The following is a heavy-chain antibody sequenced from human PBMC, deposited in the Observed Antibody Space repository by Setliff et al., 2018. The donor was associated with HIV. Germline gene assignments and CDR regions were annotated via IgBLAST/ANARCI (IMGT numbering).Heavy chain of an antibody. CDR1: GYTFTSYG. D-gene: IGHD1-26*01. CDR3: ARARLQGIVTAVGPRDNCLDP. V-gene: IGHV1-18*01. CDR2: ISAYNGNT. J-gene: IGHJ5*02. Sequence: ASVKVSCKASGYTFTSYGISWVRQAPGQGLEWMGWISAYNGNTNYAQKLQGRVTMTTDTSTSTAYMELRSLSSDDTALYYCARARLQGIVTAVGPRDNCLDPWGQGTQVTVSS.